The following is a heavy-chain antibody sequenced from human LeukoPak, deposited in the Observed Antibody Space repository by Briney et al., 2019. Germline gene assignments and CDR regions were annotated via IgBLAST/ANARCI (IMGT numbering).Heavy chain of an antibody. D-gene: IGHD2-2*01. CDR1: RFTFDNYA. CDR3: AKFGVCSSTSCYLSRDAIDI. V-gene: IGHV3-23*01. CDR2: IDGSGGRT. J-gene: IGHJ3*02. Sequence: GGSLKLSCAASRFTFDNYAMTWVRQAPGKGLEWVSAIDGSGGRTYYADSVQGRFTISRDNSRNTLYLQMNTLRAEDTAVYYCAKFGVCSSTSCYLSRDAIDIWGQGTMVTVSS.